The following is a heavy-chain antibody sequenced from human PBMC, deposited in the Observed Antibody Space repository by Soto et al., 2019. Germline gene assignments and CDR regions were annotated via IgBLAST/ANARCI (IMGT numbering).Heavy chain of an antibody. CDR1: GFTFSSYW. CDR2: IKQDGSEK. CDR3: ARSSNGPRERFDP. D-gene: IGHD1-26*01. V-gene: IGHV3-7*01. Sequence: GGSLRLSCAASGFTFSSYWMSWVRQAPGKGLEWVANIKQDGSEKYYVDSVKGRSTISRDNAKNSLYLQMNSLRAEDTAVYYCARSSNGPRERFDPWGQGTLVTVSS. J-gene: IGHJ5*02.